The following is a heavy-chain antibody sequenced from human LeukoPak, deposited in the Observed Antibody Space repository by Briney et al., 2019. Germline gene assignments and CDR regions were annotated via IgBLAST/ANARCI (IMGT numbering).Heavy chain of an antibody. CDR3: ARVAVVTTVIFDY. CDR2: INPNSGGT. Sequence: GASVKVSCKDSVYTFTGYYMHWVRQAPGQGLEWMGWINPNSGGTNYAQKFQGRVTMTRDTSISTAYMELSRLRSDDTAVYYCARVAVVTTVIFDYWGQGTLVTVSS. D-gene: IGHD4-17*01. J-gene: IGHJ4*02. CDR1: VYTFTGYY. V-gene: IGHV1-2*02.